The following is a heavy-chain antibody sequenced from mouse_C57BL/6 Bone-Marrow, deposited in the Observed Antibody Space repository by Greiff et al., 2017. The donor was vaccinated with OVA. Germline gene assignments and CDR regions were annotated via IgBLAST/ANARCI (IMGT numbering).Heavy chain of an antibody. J-gene: IGHJ1*03. CDR3: ARGTTVVSYWYFDV. Sequence: QVQLQQPGAELVKPGASVKLSCKASGYTFTSYWMHWVKQRPGQGLEWIGMIHPNSGSTNYNEKFKSKATLTVDKSSSTAYMQLSSLTSEDSAVYYCARGTTVVSYWYFDVWGTGTTVTVSS. CDR2: IHPNSGST. CDR1: GYTFTSYW. D-gene: IGHD1-1*01. V-gene: IGHV1-64*01.